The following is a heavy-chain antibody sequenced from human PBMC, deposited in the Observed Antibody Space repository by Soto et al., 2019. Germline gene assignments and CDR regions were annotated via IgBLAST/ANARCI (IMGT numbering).Heavy chain of an antibody. V-gene: IGHV1-2*02. CDR1: GYTFTGYY. Sequence: ASVKVSCKASGYTFTGYYIHWVRQGPGQGLEWMGWINPNSGGTNYAQKFQGRVTMTRDTSFNTAYMELSRLRSDDTAVYYCARADLAYYDSSGHYRGRCRCLYPWG. CDR2: INPNSGGT. J-gene: IGHJ5*02. CDR3: ARADLAYYDSSGHYRGRCRCLYP. D-gene: IGHD3-22*01.